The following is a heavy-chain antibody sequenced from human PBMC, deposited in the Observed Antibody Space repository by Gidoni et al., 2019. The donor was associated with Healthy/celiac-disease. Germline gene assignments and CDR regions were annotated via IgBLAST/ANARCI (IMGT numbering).Heavy chain of an antibody. D-gene: IGHD3-10*01. CDR2: ISSSGSTI. J-gene: IGHJ5*02. V-gene: IGHV3-48*03. CDR1: GFPFSSYE. Sequence: VQLLESGGGLVQPGGYLRLSGEASGFPFSSYEMNWDSQAPGKGLEWISYISSSGSTIYYADSVKSRFTISRDNAKNSLYLQINSLRAEDTAVYYCVVPYYYGSGSGTWGQGTLVTVSS. CDR3: VVPYYYGSGSGT.